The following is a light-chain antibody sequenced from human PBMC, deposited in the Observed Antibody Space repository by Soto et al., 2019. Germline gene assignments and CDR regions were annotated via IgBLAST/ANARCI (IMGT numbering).Light chain of an antibody. Sequence: QSALTQPASVSGSPGQSITISCTGTSSDVGSYNLVSWYQQHPGKAPKLMIYEVSKRPSGVSNRFSGSKSGNTASLTISGLQAEDDADYYCCSYAGSSTFHYVFGTGTKLTVL. CDR2: EVS. V-gene: IGLV2-23*02. CDR1: SSDVGSYNL. J-gene: IGLJ1*01. CDR3: CSYAGSSTFHYV.